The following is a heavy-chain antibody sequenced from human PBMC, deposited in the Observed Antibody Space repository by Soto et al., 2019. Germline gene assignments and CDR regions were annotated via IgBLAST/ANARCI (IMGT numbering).Heavy chain of an antibody. CDR3: ARVESQAGVKGENYYYGMDV. J-gene: IGHJ6*02. CDR1: GFTFSSYA. CDR2: ISYDGSNK. V-gene: IGHV3-30-3*01. D-gene: IGHD3-16*01. Sequence: QVQLVESGGGVVQPGRSLRLSCAASGFTFSSYAMHWVRQAPGKGLEWVAVISYDGSNKYYADSVKGRFTISRDNSKNTLYLQMNSLRAEDTAVYYCARVESQAGVKGENYYYGMDVWGQGTTVTVSS.